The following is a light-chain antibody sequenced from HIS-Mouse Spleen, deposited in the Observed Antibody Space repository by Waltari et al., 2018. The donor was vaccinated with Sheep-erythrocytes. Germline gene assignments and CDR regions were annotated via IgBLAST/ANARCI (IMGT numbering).Light chain of an antibody. CDR2: EGS. J-gene: IGLJ3*02. V-gene: IGLV2-23*01. Sequence: QSALTQPASVSGSPGQSITISCTGTSSDVGSYNLVSWYQQHPGKAPKLMIYEGSKRPSGVAKRFSDSKSGNTASLTIAGLQAEDEADYYCCSYAGSSTWVFGGGTKLTVL. CDR1: SSDVGSYNL. CDR3: CSYAGSSTWV.